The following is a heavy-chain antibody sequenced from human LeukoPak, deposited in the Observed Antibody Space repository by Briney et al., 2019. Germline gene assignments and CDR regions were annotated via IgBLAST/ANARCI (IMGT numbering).Heavy chain of an antibody. J-gene: IGHJ4*02. CDR1: GGSISSSSYY. CDR2: IYYSGST. CDR3: ARHGPYPDCANGVCYAGGLARRYLDY. V-gene: IGHV4-39*01. D-gene: IGHD2-8*01. Sequence: SETLSLTCTVSGGSISSSSYYWGWIRQPPGKGLEWIGSIYYSGSTYYNPSLKSRVTISVDTSKNQFSLKLSSVTAADTAVYYCARHGPYPDCANGVCYAGGLARRYLDYWGQGTLVTVSS.